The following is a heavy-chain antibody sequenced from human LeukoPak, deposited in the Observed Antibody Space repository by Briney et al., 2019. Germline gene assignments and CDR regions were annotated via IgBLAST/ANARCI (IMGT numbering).Heavy chain of an antibody. CDR1: GYSISSGYY. Sequence: SETLSLTCTVSGYSISSGYYWGWIRQPPGKGLEWIGSIYHSGRTFYNPSLKSRVTISVDTSKNQFSLKLTSVTAADTAVYYCARVHWSKFDPWGQGTLVTVSS. V-gene: IGHV4-38-2*02. J-gene: IGHJ5*02. CDR2: IYHSGRT. CDR3: ARVHWSKFDP.